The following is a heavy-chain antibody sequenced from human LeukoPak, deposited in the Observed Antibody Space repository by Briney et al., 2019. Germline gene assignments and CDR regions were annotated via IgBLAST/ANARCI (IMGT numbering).Heavy chain of an antibody. J-gene: IGHJ4*02. CDR1: GYTFTGYY. V-gene: IGHV1-2*02. CDR3: TRGSELVRDFDY. CDR2: INPNSGGT. D-gene: IGHD6-13*01. Sequence: ASVKVSCKTSGYTFTGYYMHWVRQAPGQGLEWMGWINPNSGGTNYAQKFQGRVTMTRDTSISTAYMELSRLRSDDTAVYYCTRGSELVRDFDYWGQGTLVTVSS.